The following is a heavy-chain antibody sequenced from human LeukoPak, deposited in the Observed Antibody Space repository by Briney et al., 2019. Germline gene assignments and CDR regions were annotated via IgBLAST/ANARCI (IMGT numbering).Heavy chain of an antibody. V-gene: IGHV3-21*01. CDR2: ISTSSSYI. CDR1: GFTFNKYT. Sequence: GGSLRLSCAASGFTFNKYTMNWVRQAPGKGLEWVSSISTSSSYIYYADSVKGRFTISRDNAKNSLYLQMNSLRAEDTAVYYCGRGGVVASIDIWGQGTMVTVSS. J-gene: IGHJ3*02. D-gene: IGHD2-21*01. CDR3: GRGGVVASIDI.